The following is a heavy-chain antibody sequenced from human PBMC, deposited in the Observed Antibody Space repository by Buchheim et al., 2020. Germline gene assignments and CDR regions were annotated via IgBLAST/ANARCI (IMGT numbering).Heavy chain of an antibody. J-gene: IGHJ6*02. CDR3: AKDKRFEEYHPYLFYYGMDV. CDR1: GFTFSNYG. V-gene: IGHV3-30*18. D-gene: IGHD3-10*01. Sequence: QVQLVESGGGVVQPGRSLRLSCAVSGFTFSNYGVHWVRQAPGKGLEWVAVISYDGLNKYYARSVKGRFTISRDNSKNTLYLQMNSLRLEDTAVYYCAKDKRFEEYHPYLFYYGMDVWGQGTT. CDR2: ISYDGLNK.